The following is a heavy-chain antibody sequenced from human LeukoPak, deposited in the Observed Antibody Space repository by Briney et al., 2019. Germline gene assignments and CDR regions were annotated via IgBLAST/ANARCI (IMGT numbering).Heavy chain of an antibody. CDR2: TYYRSKWYN. CDR3: AREGLGYSGYDYYYYYGMDV. V-gene: IGHV6-1*01. D-gene: IGHD5-12*01. CDR1: GDSVSSNSAA. Sequence: SQTLSLTCAISGDSVSSNSAAWNWIRQSPSRGLEWLGRTYYRSKWYNDYAVSVKSRITINLDTSKNQLSLQLNSVTPEDTAVYYCAREGLGYSGYDYYYYYGMDVWGQGTTVTVSS. J-gene: IGHJ6*02.